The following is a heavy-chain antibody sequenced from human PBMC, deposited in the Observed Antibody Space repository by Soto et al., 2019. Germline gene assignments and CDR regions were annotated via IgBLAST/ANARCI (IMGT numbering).Heavy chain of an antibody. CDR2: IYYSGST. Sequence: SETLSLTCAVSGYSISSYCWSWIRQPPGKGLEWIGYIYYSGSTNYNPSLKSRVTISVDTSKNQFSLKLSSVTAADTAVYYCARDNGDFDSWGQGTLVTVSS. CDR3: ARDNGDFDS. J-gene: IGHJ4*02. CDR1: GYSISSYC. D-gene: IGHD4-17*01. V-gene: IGHV4-59*01.